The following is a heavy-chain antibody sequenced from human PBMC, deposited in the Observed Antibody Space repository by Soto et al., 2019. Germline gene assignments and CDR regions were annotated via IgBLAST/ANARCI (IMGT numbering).Heavy chain of an antibody. D-gene: IGHD1-7*01. V-gene: IGHV3-23*01. CDR1: GFTFISYA. CDR3: AKAPSITGTTFHFDY. CDR2: ISGSGGST. Sequence: GGFLRLSCAASGFTFISYAMSWVRQAPGKGLEWVSAISGSGGSTYYADSVKGRFTISRDNSKNTLYLQMNSLRAEDTAVYYCAKAPSITGTTFHFDYWGQGTLVTV. J-gene: IGHJ4*02.